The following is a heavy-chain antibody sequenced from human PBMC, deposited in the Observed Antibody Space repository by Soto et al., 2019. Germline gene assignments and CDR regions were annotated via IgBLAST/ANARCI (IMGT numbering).Heavy chain of an antibody. CDR2: ISASGIST. CDR3: AKDIRGPTPFDS. J-gene: IGHJ4*02. Sequence: GGSLRLSCAASGFTFSSYAMSWVRQSPGKGLEWVSAISASGISTYYADSVKGRFTVSRDNSKNTLYLQMNSLRAEDTAVYYCAKDIRGPTPFDSWGQGTLVTVSS. CDR1: GFTFSSYA. V-gene: IGHV3-23*01.